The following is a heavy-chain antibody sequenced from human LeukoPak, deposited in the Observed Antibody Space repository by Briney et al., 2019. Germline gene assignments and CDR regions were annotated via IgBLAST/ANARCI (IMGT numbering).Heavy chain of an antibody. CDR3: ARVRSPYCSGDSCYLDAFDI. D-gene: IGHD2-15*01. J-gene: IGHJ3*02. CDR2: IIPIFGTA. V-gene: IGHV1-69*13. CDR1: GGTFSSYA. Sequence: ASVKVSCKASGGTFSSYAISWVRQAPGQGLEWMGGIIPIFGTANYAQKFQGRVTITADESTSTAYMELSSLRSEDTAVYYCARVRSPYCSGDSCYLDAFDIWGQGTMVTVSS.